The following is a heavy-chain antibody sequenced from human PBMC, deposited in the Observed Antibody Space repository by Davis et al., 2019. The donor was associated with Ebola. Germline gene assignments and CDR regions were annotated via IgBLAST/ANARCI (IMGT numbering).Heavy chain of an antibody. V-gene: IGHV3-23*01. Sequence: GGSLRLSCAASGFIFRSYVMSWVRQAPGKGLEWVSTLGTSADTYYADSVKGRFTISRDNSRNTLSLQMNGLRVEDTAIYYCAKDTTNIWFDIWGQGTMVTVSS. CDR3: AKDTTNIWFDI. D-gene: IGHD1-26*01. CDR1: GFIFRSYV. J-gene: IGHJ3*02. CDR2: LGTSADT.